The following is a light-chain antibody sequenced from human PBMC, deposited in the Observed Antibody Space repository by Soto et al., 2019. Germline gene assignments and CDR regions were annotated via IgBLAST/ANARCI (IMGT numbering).Light chain of an antibody. CDR3: SSYTCDNTRV. CDR1: SSDVGGYNY. CDR2: DVT. Sequence: QSALTQPASVSGSPGQSITISCSGTSSDVGGYNYVSWYQQYPGTAPKLMIYDVTHRPSGVSDRFSGSKSGNTASLTVSGLQAEDEADYYCSSYTCDNTRVFGGGTKVTVL. J-gene: IGLJ3*02. V-gene: IGLV2-14*01.